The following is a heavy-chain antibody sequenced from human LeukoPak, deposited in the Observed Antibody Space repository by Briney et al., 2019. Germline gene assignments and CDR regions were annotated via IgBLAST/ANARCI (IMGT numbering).Heavy chain of an antibody. CDR1: GGSISSHY. Sequence: SETLSLTCTVSGGSISSHYWSWIRQPPGKGLEWIGYIYYSGSTNYNPSLKSRVTISVDTSKNQFSLRLSSVTAADTAVYYCARAFLAPGSSSRGLNWFDPWGQGTLVTVSS. CDR2: IYYSGST. D-gene: IGHD6-13*01. J-gene: IGHJ5*02. CDR3: ARAFLAPGSSSRGLNWFDP. V-gene: IGHV4-59*11.